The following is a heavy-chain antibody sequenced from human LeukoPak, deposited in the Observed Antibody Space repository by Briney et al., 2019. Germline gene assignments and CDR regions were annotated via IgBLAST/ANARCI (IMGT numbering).Heavy chain of an antibody. J-gene: IGHJ4*02. V-gene: IGHV3-7*03. CDR1: GFTFSNYW. D-gene: IGHD7-27*01. CDR2: INQDGSEK. Sequence: GGSLRPSCAASGFTFSNYWMTWVRQAPGEGLQGVANINQDGSEKYYVDSVKGRFTISRDNAKNSLYLQMNSLRVEDRAVYYCARVGKGEDHFDYWGKGTLVTVSS. CDR3: ARVGKGEDHFDY.